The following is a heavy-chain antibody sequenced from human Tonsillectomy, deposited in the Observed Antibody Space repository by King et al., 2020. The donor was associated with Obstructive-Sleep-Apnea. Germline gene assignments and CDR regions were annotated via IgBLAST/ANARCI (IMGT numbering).Heavy chain of an antibody. J-gene: IGHJ6*02. V-gene: IGHV4-39*07. CDR3: ARDGKRYDRTTSGYVYAGFYHGMDV. Sequence: LQLQESGPGLMKPSETLSLTCTVSGGSISGSSYYWGWIRQTPGKGRQWIGTIYYSGSTYYNPSLKSRLTLSIHPSKNQFSLNLGSVTAADTAVYYCARDGKRYDRTTSGYVYAGFYHGMDVWGQGTTVTVSS. D-gene: IGHD3-22*01. CDR2: IYYSGST. CDR1: GGSISGSSYY.